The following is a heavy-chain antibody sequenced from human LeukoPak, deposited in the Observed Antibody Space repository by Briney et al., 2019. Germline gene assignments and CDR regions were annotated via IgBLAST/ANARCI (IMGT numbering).Heavy chain of an antibody. Sequence: SQTPSLTCAISGDSVSSDSAAWNWIRQSPSRGLEWLGRTYYRSKWYNDYAVSMKSRITINADTSKNQFSLHLNSVTPEDTAVYYCARNVEWLRWGFDYWGQGTLVTVSS. D-gene: IGHD5-12*01. CDR3: ARNVEWLRWGFDY. V-gene: IGHV6-1*01. J-gene: IGHJ4*02. CDR1: GDSVSSDSAA. CDR2: TYYRSKWYN.